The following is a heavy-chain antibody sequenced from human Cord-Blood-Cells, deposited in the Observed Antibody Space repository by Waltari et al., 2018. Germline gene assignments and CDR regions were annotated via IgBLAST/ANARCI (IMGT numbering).Heavy chain of an antibody. CDR1: GFTFSSYG. CDR3: ARDRPSSSFDY. V-gene: IGHV3-33*01. Sequence: QVQLVESGGGVVQPGRSLRLSCAASGFTFSSYGMHWVRQAPGKGLEWVAVIWDDGSNKYYADSVKGRFTISRDNSKNTLYLQMNSLRAEDTAVYYCARDRPSSSFDYWGQGTLVTVSS. J-gene: IGHJ4*02. D-gene: IGHD6-6*01. CDR2: IWDDGSNK.